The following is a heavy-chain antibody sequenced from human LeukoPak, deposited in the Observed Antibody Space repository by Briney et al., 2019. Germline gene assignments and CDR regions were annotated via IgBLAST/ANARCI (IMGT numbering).Heavy chain of an antibody. D-gene: IGHD5-24*01. CDR3: ARHPKESPFDI. V-gene: IGHV1-2*02. CDR1: GYTFTGYY. Sequence: ASVNVSCKASGYTFTGYYMHWVRQAPGQGLERMGWINPNSGGKNYAQKFQGRVTMTRDTSISTAYMELSRLRSDDTAVYYCARHPKESPFDIWGQGTMVTVSS. J-gene: IGHJ3*02. CDR2: INPNSGGK.